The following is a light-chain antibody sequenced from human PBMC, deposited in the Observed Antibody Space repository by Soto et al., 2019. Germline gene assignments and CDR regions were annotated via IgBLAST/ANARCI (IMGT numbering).Light chain of an antibody. CDR2: KAS. CDR3: QYWDNYSWT. Sequence: DIQMTQSPSTLSASVGDRVTITCRASQSITDWLAWYQQKPGKAPKFLIYKASNLESGVPSRFSGSGSGTEFTLTLSSVQPDDFASYYCQYWDNYSWTFGQGTKVEIK. V-gene: IGKV1-5*03. J-gene: IGKJ1*01. CDR1: QSITDW.